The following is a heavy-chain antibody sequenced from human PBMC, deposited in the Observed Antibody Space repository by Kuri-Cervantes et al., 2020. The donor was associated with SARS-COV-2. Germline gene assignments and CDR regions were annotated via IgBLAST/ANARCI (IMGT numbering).Heavy chain of an antibody. CDR2: INHSGST. CDR1: GGSFSGYY. J-gene: IGHJ5*02. V-gene: IGHV4-34*01. Sequence: SETLSLTCAVYGGSFSGYYWSWIRQPPGKGLEWIGEINHSGSTNYNPSLKSRVTIFVDTSKNQFSLKLSSVTAADTAVYYCARQGASNWFDPWGQGTLVTVSS. CDR3: ARQGASNWFDP.